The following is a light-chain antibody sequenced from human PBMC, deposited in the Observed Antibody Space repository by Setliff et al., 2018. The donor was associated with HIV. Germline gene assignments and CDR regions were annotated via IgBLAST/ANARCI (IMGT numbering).Light chain of an antibody. J-gene: IGLJ2*01. CDR2: DVS. CDR1: SSDVGGYNY. CDR3: SSYTSSSTLKI. Sequence: LTQPASVSGSPGQSITISCTGTSSDVGGYNYVSWYQQHPGKAPKLMIYDVSKRPSGVSNRFSGSKSGNTASLTISGLQAEDEADYHCSSYTSSSTLKIFGGGTKVTVL. V-gene: IGLV2-14*01.